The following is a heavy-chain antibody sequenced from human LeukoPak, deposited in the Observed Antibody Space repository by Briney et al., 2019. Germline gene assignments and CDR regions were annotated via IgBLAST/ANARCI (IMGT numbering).Heavy chain of an antibody. D-gene: IGHD3-22*01. CDR3: AREYYYNDSGHGSFKY. CDR1: GFTVSSNY. V-gene: IGHV3-66*01. CDR2: IYSGGST. Sequence: GGSLRLSCAASGFTVSSNYMSWVRQAPGKGLEWVSVIYSGGSTYYADSVKGRFTISRDYSKNTLYLQMNSLRAEDTAVYYCAREYYYNDSGHGSFKYWGQGTLVTVSS. J-gene: IGHJ4*02.